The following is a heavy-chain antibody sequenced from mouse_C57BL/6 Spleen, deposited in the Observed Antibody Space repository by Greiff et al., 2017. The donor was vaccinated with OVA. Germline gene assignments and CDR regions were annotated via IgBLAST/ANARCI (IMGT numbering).Heavy chain of an antibody. D-gene: IGHD3-2*02. J-gene: IGHJ3*01. Sequence: QVQLQQPGAELVMPGASVKLSCKASGYTFTSYWMHWVKQRPGQGLEWIGEIDPSDSYTNYNQKFKGKSTLTVDKSSSTAYMQLSSLTSEDSAVYYFARGGSSGEFAYWGQGTLVTVSA. CDR1: GYTFTSYW. V-gene: IGHV1-69*01. CDR2: IDPSDSYT. CDR3: ARGGSSGEFAY.